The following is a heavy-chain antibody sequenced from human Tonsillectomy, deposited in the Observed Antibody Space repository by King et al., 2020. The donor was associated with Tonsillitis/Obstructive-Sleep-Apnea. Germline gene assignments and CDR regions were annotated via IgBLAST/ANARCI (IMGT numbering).Heavy chain of an antibody. CDR2: ISNSGDSM. CDR3: ARDSEWSFDY. CDR1: GVTFISYT. Sequence: VQLVESGGELVQPGGSLRLSCVASGVTFISYTMNWVRQAPGKGLEGLSYISNSGDSMYYADSVKGRFTISRDNAKNSLYLQMNSLRDEDTAVYYCARDSEWSFDYWGQGTLVTVSS. J-gene: IGHJ4*02. D-gene: IGHD3-3*01. V-gene: IGHV3-48*02.